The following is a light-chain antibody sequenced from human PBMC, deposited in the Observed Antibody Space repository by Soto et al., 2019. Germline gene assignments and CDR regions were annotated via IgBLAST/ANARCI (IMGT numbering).Light chain of an antibody. CDR3: QQYNSRRT. J-gene: IGKJ1*01. Sequence: DIPMTQSPSTLSASVGDRVTITCRASQSISTWLAWYHQKPGKAPKLLIYDASSLESGVPSRFSGSGSGTEFTLTISSLQPDDFATYYCQQYNSRRTFGQGTKVEIK. CDR2: DAS. CDR1: QSISTW. V-gene: IGKV1-5*01.